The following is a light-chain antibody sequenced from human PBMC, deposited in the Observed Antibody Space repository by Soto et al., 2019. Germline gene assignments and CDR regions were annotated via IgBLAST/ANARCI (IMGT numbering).Light chain of an antibody. CDR1: TIGSES. CDR2: DDT. V-gene: IGLV3-21*02. CDR3: KVWDGSRDHCV. Sequence: SYELTQPPSVSVAPGQTARISCGGDTIGSESVHWYQQKPGQAPVLVVYDDTDRPSGIPERFSGSSSGTTATLTISRVEAGDEAEYYCKVWDGSRDHCVFGTGTKVTVL. J-gene: IGLJ1*01.